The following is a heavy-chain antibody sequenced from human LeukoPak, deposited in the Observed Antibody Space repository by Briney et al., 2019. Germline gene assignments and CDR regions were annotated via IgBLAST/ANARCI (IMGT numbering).Heavy chain of an antibody. J-gene: IGHJ6*03. V-gene: IGHV4-59*01. D-gene: IGHD6-6*01. CDR2: IYYSGST. Sequence: SETLSLTCTVSGGSISSYYWSWIRQPPGKGLEWIGYIYYSGSTNYNPSLKSRVTISVDTSKNQFSLKLSSVTAADTAVYCCARELVNFKGYYYMDVWGKGTTVTVSS. CDR1: GGSISSYY. CDR3: ARELVNFKGYYYMDV.